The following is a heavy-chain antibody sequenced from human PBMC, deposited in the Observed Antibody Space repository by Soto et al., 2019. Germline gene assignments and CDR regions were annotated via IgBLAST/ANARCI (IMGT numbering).Heavy chain of an antibody. CDR1: GYTFTSHI. CDR3: ARDQGGSFLAFYFDS. Sequence: QVQLVQSGAEGKKPGASVRLSCKASGYTFTSHIMHWVRQAPGQRLEWMGWTNAGNGDTKYSQKFEDRVTITTDTSASIVYMELGSLRSEDTALYYCARDQGGSFLAFYFDSWGQGTRVTVSS. J-gene: IGHJ4*02. CDR2: TNAGNGDT. V-gene: IGHV1-3*01. D-gene: IGHD1-26*01.